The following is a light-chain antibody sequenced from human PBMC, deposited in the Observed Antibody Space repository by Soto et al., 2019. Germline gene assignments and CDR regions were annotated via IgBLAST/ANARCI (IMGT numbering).Light chain of an antibody. CDR3: SSWSSSSTLV. V-gene: IGLV2-14*01. J-gene: IGLJ2*01. Sequence: QSVLSQPASVSGSPGQSITISCTGTSSDVGGYNYVSWYQQHPGKAPKLMIYDVTKRPSGVSDRFSGSKSGNTASLTISGLQAEDEADYHCSSWSSSSTLVFGGGTKLTVL. CDR1: SSDVGGYNY. CDR2: DVT.